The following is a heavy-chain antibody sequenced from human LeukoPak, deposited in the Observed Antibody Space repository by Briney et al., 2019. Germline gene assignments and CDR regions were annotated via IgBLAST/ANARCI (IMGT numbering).Heavy chain of an antibody. Sequence: PGGSLTLSCAASVFFFSSDSMCWVRHAPRKGLEWVSGISGSGGSTYYADSVKGRFTISRDNSKNTLYLQMNSLRAEDTAVYYCAKSGLWFGEFDYWGQGTLVTVSS. CDR1: VFFFSSDS. J-gene: IGHJ4*02. V-gene: IGHV3-23*01. D-gene: IGHD3-10*01. CDR3: AKSGLWFGEFDY. CDR2: ISGSGGST.